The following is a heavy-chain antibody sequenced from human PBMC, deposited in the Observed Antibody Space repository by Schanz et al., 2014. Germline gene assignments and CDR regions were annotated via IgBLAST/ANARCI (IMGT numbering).Heavy chain of an antibody. CDR3: AKAGSGWSTAGYYY. CDR2: ISDNGIST. V-gene: IGHV3-23*04. J-gene: IGHJ4*02. CDR1: GFTFSSYA. Sequence: VQLVESGGGVVRPGRSLRLSCATSGFTFSSYAMSWVRQAPGKGLEWVSGISDNGISTYYADSVKGRFSISRENSKSILYLQMNSLRAEDTAVYYCAKAGSGWSTAGYYYWGQGTLVTVSS. D-gene: IGHD6-19*01.